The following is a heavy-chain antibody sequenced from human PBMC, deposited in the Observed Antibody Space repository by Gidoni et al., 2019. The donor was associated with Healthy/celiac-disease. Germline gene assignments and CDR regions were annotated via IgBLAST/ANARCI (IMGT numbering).Heavy chain of an antibody. D-gene: IGHD2-2*01. CDR2: IIPIFGTA. CDR1: GGTFSSYA. J-gene: IGHJ6*02. V-gene: IGHV1-69*01. CDR3: ARDIVVVPAAMGNYYYYGMDV. Sequence: QVQLVQSGAEVKKPGSSVKVSCKASGGTFSSYAISWVRQAPGQGLEWMGGIIPIFGTANYAQKLQGRVTITADESTSTAYMELSSLRSEDTAVYYCARDIVVVPAAMGNYYYYGMDVWGQGTTVTVSS.